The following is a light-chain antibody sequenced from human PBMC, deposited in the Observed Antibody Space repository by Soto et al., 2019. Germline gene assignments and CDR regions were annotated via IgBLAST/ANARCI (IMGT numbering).Light chain of an antibody. CDR3: QQYGSSPWT. V-gene: IGKV3-20*01. CDR1: QSVSSSF. Sequence: EIVLTQSPGTLSLSPGERATLSCRASQSVSSSFLAWYQQKPGQAPRLLIYGASSRATGITERFSGSGSGTDFNLTISRLEPEDFAVYYCQQYGSSPWTFGQGTKVEIK. J-gene: IGKJ1*01. CDR2: GAS.